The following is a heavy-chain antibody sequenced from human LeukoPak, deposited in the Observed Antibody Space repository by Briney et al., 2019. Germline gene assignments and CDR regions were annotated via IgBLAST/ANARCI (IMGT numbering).Heavy chain of an antibody. CDR2: IKQDGSEK. CDR1: GFTFSSYW. Sequence: PGGSLRLSCAASGFTFSSYWMSWVRQAPGKGLEWVANIKQDGSEKYYVDPVKGRFTISRDNAKNSLYLQMNSLRAEDTAVYYCAREAPQTYYDFWSGYFDYWGQGTLVTVSS. CDR3: AREAPQTYYDFWSGYFDY. D-gene: IGHD3-3*01. V-gene: IGHV3-7*01. J-gene: IGHJ4*02.